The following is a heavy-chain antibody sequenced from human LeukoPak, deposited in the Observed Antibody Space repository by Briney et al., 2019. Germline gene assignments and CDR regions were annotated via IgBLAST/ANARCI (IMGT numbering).Heavy chain of an antibody. Sequence: GGSLRLSCAASGFTFSSYSMKWVRQTPREGLEWVSSISSSSSYIYYADSVKGRFTITRDNVKNSLFLQMKSLRDEDTAVYYCARDRETSSCFDYWGQGTLVTVSS. CDR1: GFTFSSYS. V-gene: IGHV3-21*01. D-gene: IGHD6-13*01. J-gene: IGHJ4*02. CDR2: ISSSSSYI. CDR3: ARDRETSSCFDY.